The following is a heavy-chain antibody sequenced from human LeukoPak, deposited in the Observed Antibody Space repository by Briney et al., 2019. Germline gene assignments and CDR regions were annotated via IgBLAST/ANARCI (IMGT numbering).Heavy chain of an antibody. CDR3: ARDRSDYSIKYYYYYGMDM. CDR2: IYSGGST. J-gene: IGHJ6*01. Sequence: GGSLRLSCAASGFTVSSNYMRWVRQAPGKGLEWVSVIYSGGSTYYADSVKGRFTISRDNSKNTLYLQMNSLGTEDTAVFYCARDRSDYSIKYYYYYGMDMWRQRTTVTVSS. V-gene: IGHV3-53*05. D-gene: IGHD3-16*01. CDR1: GFTVSSNY.